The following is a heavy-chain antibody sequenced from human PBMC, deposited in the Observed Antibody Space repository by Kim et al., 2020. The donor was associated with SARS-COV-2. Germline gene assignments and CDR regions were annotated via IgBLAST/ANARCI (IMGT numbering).Heavy chain of an antibody. D-gene: IGHD3-10*01. CDR2: ITSSSGTI. Sequence: GGSLRLSCAASGFAFSRYTMNWVRQAPGKGLEWVSDITSSSGTIYYADSVKGRFTISRDNAKNSLYLQMNSLSDEDTAVYYCARGESGYYGSGNYYKVIDYWGQGTLVTVST. CDR3: ARGESGYYGSGNYYKVIDY. J-gene: IGHJ4*02. V-gene: IGHV3-48*02. CDR1: GFAFSRYT.